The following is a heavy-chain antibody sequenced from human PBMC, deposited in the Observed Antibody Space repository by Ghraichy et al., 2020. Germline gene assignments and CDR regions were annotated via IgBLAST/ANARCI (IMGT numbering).Heavy chain of an antibody. Sequence: GGSLRLSCVASGLTFVTFWMNWVRQAPGKGLEWVAHINPDGSVRYYVDSVKGRFSISRDNAKKSLYLQMNSLRAEDTAVYYCASNLGDTVGTTKWGQGTLVTVSS. CDR3: ASNLGDTVGTTK. V-gene: IGHV3-7*01. J-gene: IGHJ4*02. CDR1: GLTFVTFW. D-gene: IGHD1-26*01. CDR2: INPDGSVR.